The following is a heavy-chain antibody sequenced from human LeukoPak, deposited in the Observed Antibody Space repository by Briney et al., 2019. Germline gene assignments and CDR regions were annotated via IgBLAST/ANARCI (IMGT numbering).Heavy chain of an antibody. V-gene: IGHV5-51*01. D-gene: IGHD2-2*01. CDR1: GYSFTSYW. CDR3: ARTYLWCSSTSCHDAFDI. J-gene: IGHJ3*02. Sequence: GESLKISCKGSGYSFTSYWIGWVRQMPGKGLEWMGIIYPGDSDTRYSPSFQGQVTISADKSISTAYLQWSSLKASDTAMYYCARTYLWCSSTSCHDAFDIWGQGTMVTVSS. CDR2: IYPGDSDT.